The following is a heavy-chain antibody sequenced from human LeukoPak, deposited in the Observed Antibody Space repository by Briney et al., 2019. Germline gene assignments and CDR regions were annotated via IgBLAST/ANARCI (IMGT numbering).Heavy chain of an antibody. CDR3: VRSPTYYNMDV. CDR2: ISYDGTNK. J-gene: IGHJ6*03. CDR1: GFTFSNYV. Sequence: PGESLTLSCAASGFTFSNYVIHWVRQAPGKGLGWLAVISYDGTNKYYADFVKGRFTISRDHSQSTVDLQMNTLGGADTAVYYCVRSPTYYNMDVWGKGTTVTVSS. V-gene: IGHV3-30*03.